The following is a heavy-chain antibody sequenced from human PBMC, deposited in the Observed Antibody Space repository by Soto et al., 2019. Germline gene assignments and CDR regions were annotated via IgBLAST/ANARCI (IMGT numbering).Heavy chain of an antibody. V-gene: IGHV4-39*01. CDR1: GGSISSSSYY. CDR3: AGRLTNYDILTGYYYYGMDV. CDR2: IYYSGST. D-gene: IGHD3-9*01. Sequence: SETLSLTCTVSGGSISSSSYYWGWIRQPPGKGLEWIGSIYYSGSTYYNPSLKSRVTISVDTSKNQLSLKLSSVTAADTAVYYCAGRLTNYDILTGYYYYGMDVWGQGTTVTVSS. J-gene: IGHJ6*02.